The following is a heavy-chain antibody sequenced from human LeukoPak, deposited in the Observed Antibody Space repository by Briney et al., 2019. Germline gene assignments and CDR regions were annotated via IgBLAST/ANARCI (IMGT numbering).Heavy chain of an antibody. CDR1: GFTFSSYS. CDR2: ISSSSSYI. D-gene: IGHD6-13*01. Sequence: PGGSLRLSCAASGFTFSSYSMNWVRQAPGKGLEWVSSISSSSSYIYYADSVKGRFTISRDNAKNSLYLQMNSLRAEDTAVYYCARGSEAAAGGDDAFDIWGQGTMVTVSS. CDR3: ARGSEAAAGGDDAFDI. J-gene: IGHJ3*02. V-gene: IGHV3-21*01.